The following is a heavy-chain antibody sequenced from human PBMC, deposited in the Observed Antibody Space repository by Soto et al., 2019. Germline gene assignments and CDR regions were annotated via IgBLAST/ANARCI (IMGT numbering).Heavy chain of an antibody. CDR2: MFPGDSDT. CDR3: ARVPDSSLGTMDV. CDR1: GYSFTTYW. V-gene: IGHV5-51*01. Sequence: GESLKISCKGAGYSFTTYWIGWVRQLPGQGLEWMGVMFPGDSDTRYSPSFQGQVTMSADPSTNTAYLEWSSLKAADSAMYYCARVPDSSLGTMDVWGQGTTVTVSS. J-gene: IGHJ6*02. D-gene: IGHD6-19*01.